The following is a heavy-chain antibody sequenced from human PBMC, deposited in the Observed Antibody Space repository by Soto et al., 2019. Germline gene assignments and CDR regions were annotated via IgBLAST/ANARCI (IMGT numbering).Heavy chain of an antibody. J-gene: IGHJ5*02. V-gene: IGHV4-34*01. D-gene: IGHD2-2*01. CDR2: INHSGST. CDR1: GGSFSGYY. CDR3: ARRPYPPRGFDP. Sequence: VQLQQWGAGLLKPSETLSLTCAVYGGSFSGYYWSWIRQPPGKGLEWIGEINHSGSTNYNPSLKRRVTISVDTSKNQFSLKLSSVTAADTAVYYCARRPYPPRGFDPWGQGTLVTVSS.